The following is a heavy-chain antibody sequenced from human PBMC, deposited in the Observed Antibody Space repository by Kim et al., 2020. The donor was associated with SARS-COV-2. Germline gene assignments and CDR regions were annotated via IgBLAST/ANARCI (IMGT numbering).Heavy chain of an antibody. J-gene: IGHJ6*02. Sequence: SETLSLTCAVYGGSFSGYYWRWIRQPPGKGLEWIGEINHSGSTNYNPSLKSRVTISVDTSKNKFSLKLSSVTAADTAVYYCARGLFYYGDYVGGMDVWGQGTTVTVSS. D-gene: IGHD4-17*01. V-gene: IGHV4-34*01. CDR2: INHSGST. CDR3: ARGLFYYGDYVGGMDV. CDR1: GGSFSGYY.